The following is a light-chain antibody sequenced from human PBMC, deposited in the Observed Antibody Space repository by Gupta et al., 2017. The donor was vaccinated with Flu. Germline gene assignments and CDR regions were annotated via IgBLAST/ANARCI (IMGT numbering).Light chain of an antibody. Sequence: DIVMTQSPASLAVSLGERATINCKSSQSVLYSSNNNNFLAWYQQKPGQPPKLLIYWASTRESGVPDRFSGSGSGTDFTLTISSLQAEDVAVYYCQQYYRTPWAFGQGTKVEIK. J-gene: IGKJ1*01. CDR2: WAS. CDR1: QSVLYSSNNNNF. CDR3: QQYYRTPWA. V-gene: IGKV4-1*01.